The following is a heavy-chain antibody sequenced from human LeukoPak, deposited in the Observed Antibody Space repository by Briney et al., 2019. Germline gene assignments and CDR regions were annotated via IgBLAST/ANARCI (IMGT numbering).Heavy chain of an antibody. CDR3: ARGDGTVGIRWPLSSYFDL. CDR1: GGPFRGYY. D-gene: IGHD1-26*01. V-gene: IGHV4-34*01. J-gene: IGHJ2*01. CDR2: INHSGST. Sequence: SETLSLTCAVYGGPFRGYYLSGIRQPPGKGLEWIGEINHSGSTNHNPSLNSPVTLSVDTSKNHSSLTQSALTAPGSAGCDFARGDGTVGIRWPLSSYFDLWGRGTLVTVSS.